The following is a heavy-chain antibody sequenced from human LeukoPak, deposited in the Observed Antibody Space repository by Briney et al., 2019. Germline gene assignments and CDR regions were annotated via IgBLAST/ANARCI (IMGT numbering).Heavy chain of an antibody. D-gene: IGHD3-10*01. Sequence: GGSLRLSCAASGFTFSSYWMHWVRQAPGKGLVWVSRINSDGSTTSYADSVKGRFTISRDNAKNSLYLQMNSLRAEDTAVYYCASIPLLWFGELFPDYWGQGTLVTVSS. CDR3: ASIPLLWFGELFPDY. V-gene: IGHV3-74*01. CDR2: INSDGSTT. CDR1: GFTFSSYW. J-gene: IGHJ4*02.